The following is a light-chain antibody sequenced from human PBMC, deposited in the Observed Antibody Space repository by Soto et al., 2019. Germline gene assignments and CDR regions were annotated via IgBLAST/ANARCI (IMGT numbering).Light chain of an antibody. CDR1: QSVSSY. Sequence: ETVLTQSPATLSLSPGERAILSCRASQSVSSYLAWYQQKPGQAPRLLISDASNRATGIPARFSASGSGTDFTLTISSLAPEDFAVYYCQQRSNWPLTFGGGTKVEIK. CDR2: DAS. J-gene: IGKJ4*01. CDR3: QQRSNWPLT. V-gene: IGKV3-11*01.